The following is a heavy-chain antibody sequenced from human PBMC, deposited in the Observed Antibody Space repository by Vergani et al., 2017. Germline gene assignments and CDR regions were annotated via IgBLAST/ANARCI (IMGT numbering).Heavy chain of an antibody. V-gene: IGHV7-4-1*02. CDR2: INTNIGDP. CDR1: GYTFNTYA. CDR3: AREGGPHSI. J-gene: IGHJ4*03. D-gene: IGHD1-26*01. Sequence: QVLVVQSGSEFKQPGASVKVSCKTSGYTFNTYAICWVRQAPGQGLEWMGWINTNIGDPTYDQDFTGRFIFSLDTSASTAYLEINNLKPEDTAFYYCAREGGPHSIWGQGTLFTVSS.